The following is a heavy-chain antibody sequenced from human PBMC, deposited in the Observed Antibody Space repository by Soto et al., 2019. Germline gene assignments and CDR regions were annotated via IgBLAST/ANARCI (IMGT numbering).Heavy chain of an antibody. CDR3: ASYTDSRRMATIGRESRFDY. J-gene: IGHJ4*02. D-gene: IGHD5-12*01. CDR2: IYYSGST. V-gene: IGHV4-31*03. Sequence: QVQLQESGPGLGKPSQTLSLTCTVSGGSISSGGYYWSRGRQHPGKGLEWVGYIYYSGSTYYNPPLKIRVTISVDTSKNQFSLKLGSVTSADTAVYYCASYTDSRRMATIGRESRFDYWGQGTLVTVSS. CDR1: GGSISSGGYY.